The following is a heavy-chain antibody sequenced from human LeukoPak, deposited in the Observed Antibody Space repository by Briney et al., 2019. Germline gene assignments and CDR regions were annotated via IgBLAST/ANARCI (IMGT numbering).Heavy chain of an antibody. CDR1: GFTFSSYG. CDR2: ISYDGSNK. J-gene: IGHJ4*02. CDR3: AKEGDY. Sequence: GGSLRLSCAASGFTFSSYGMHWVRQAPGKGLEWVAVISYDGSNKYYADSVKGRFTISRDNSKSTLYLQMNSLRAEDTAVYYCAKEGDYWGQGTLVIVSS. V-gene: IGHV3-30*18.